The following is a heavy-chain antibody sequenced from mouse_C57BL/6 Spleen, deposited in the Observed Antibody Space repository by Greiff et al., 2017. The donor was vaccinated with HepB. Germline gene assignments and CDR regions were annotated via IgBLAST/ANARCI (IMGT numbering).Heavy chain of an antibody. D-gene: IGHD1-1*01. Sequence: QVQLKESGAELVRPGASVTLSCKASGYTFTDYEMHWVKQTPVHGLEWIGAIDPETGGTAYNQKFKGKAILTADKSSSTAYMELRSLTSEDSAFYYCTRKFYYGSSYDYYAMDYWGQGTSVTVSS. J-gene: IGHJ4*01. CDR3: TRKFYYGSSYDYYAMDY. CDR2: IDPETGGT. V-gene: IGHV1-15*01. CDR1: GYTFTDYE.